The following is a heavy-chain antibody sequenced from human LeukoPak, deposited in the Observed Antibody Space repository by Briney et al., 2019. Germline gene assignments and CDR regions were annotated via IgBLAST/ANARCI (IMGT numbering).Heavy chain of an antibody. Sequence: PSGTLSLTCAVSGGSISSSNWWSWVRQPPGKGLEWIGEINHSGSTNYNPSLKSRVTISVDTSKNQFSLELSSVTAADTAVYYCVASKKSPVGARLFDYWGQGTLVTVSS. CDR2: INHSGST. J-gene: IGHJ4*02. CDR3: VASKKSPVGARLFDY. V-gene: IGHV4-4*02. D-gene: IGHD1-26*01. CDR1: GGSISSSNW.